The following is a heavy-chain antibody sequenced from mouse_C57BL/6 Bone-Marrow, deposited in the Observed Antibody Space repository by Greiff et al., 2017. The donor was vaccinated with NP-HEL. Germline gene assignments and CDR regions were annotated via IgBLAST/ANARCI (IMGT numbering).Heavy chain of an antibody. CDR2: INPNNGGT. CDR3: ARYSSYGSSDY. CDR1: GYTFTDYY. Sequence: VHVKQSGPELVKPGASVKISCKASGYTFTDYYMNWVKQSHGKSLEWIGDINPNNGGTSYNQKFKGKATLTVDKSSSTAYMELRSLTSEDSAVYYCARYSSYGSSDYWGQGTTLTVSS. V-gene: IGHV1-26*01. J-gene: IGHJ2*01. D-gene: IGHD1-1*01.